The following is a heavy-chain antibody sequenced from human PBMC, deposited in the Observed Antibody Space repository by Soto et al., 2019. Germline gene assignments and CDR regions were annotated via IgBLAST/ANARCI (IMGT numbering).Heavy chain of an antibody. CDR2: IYYSGST. D-gene: IGHD3-3*01. CDR1: GGSISSYY. Sequence: SETLSLTCTVSGGSISSYYWSWIRQPPGKGLEWIGYIYYSGSTNYNPSLKSRVTISVDTSKNQFSLKLSSVTAADTAVYYCARGSYYDFWSGYYVSGIYTREGYYYMDVWGKGTTVTVSS. CDR3: ARGSYYDFWSGYYVSGIYTREGYYYMDV. V-gene: IGHV4-59*01. J-gene: IGHJ6*03.